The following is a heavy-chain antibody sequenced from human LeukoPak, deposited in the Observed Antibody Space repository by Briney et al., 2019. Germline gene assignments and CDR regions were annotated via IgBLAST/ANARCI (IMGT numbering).Heavy chain of an antibody. CDR1: GGSISSGGYY. D-gene: IGHD4-17*01. CDR3: ARAPTVTTRIFAY. J-gene: IGHJ4*02. V-gene: IGHV4-31*03. CDR2: IYYSGST. Sequence: SQTLSLTCTVSGGSISSGGYYWSWIRQHPGKGLEWIGYIYYSGSTYYNPSLKSRVTISVDTSKNQFSPKLSSVTAADTAVYYCARAPTVTTRIFAYWGQGTLVTVSA.